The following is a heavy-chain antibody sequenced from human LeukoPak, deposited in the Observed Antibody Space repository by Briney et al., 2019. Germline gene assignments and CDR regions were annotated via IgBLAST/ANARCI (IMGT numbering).Heavy chain of an antibody. D-gene: IGHD4-17*01. CDR1: GGSISSYY. CDR3: ARATVTANWFDP. J-gene: IGHJ5*02. CDR2: IYYSGST. Sequence: SETLSLTCTVSGGSISSYYWSWIRQPPGKGLGWIGYIYYSGSTNYNPSLKSRVTISVDTSKNQFSLKLSSVTAADTAVYYCARATVTANWFDPWGQGTLVTVSS. V-gene: IGHV4-59*01.